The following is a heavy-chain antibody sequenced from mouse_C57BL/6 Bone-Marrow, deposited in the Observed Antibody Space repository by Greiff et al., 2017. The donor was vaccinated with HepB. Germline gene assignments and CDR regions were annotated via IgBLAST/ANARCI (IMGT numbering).Heavy chain of an antibody. V-gene: IGHV8-8*01. CDR3: ARYYYGSIVFAY. Sequence: QVTLKVSGPGILQPSQTLSLTCSFSGFSLSTFGMGVGWIRQPSGKGLEWLAHIWWDDDQYYNPALKSRLTISKETSKTQVFLKIANVDTADTAPYYCARYYYGSIVFAYWGQGTLVTVSA. D-gene: IGHD1-1*01. CDR1: GFSLSTFGMG. J-gene: IGHJ3*01. CDR2: IWWDDDQ.